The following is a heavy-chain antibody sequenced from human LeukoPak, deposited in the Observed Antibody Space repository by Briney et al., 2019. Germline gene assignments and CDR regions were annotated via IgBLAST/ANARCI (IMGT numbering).Heavy chain of an antibody. Sequence: SVKVSCKASGGTFSSYAISWVRQAPGQGLKWMGGIIPIFGTANYAQKFQGRVTITADESTSTAYMELSSLRSEDTAVYYCASFYSPYYDILTGYYTLDYWGQGTLVTVSS. J-gene: IGHJ4*02. CDR2: IIPIFGTA. CDR1: GGTFSSYA. CDR3: ASFYSPYYDILTGYYTLDY. V-gene: IGHV1-69*13. D-gene: IGHD3-9*01.